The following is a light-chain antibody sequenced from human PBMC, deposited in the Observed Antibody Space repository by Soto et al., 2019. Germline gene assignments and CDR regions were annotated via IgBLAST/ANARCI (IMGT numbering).Light chain of an antibody. J-gene: IGKJ5*01. CDR2: SAS. Sequence: DIQMTQSPSSLSASVGDRVTITCRASQSIAGYLSWYQQKPGKATKFLIYSASSLERGVPSRFRGSGSGTDFTLTITGLQREDFATYYCQQSFTVPITFGQGTRLEIK. CDR1: QSIAGY. CDR3: QQSFTVPIT. V-gene: IGKV1-39*01.